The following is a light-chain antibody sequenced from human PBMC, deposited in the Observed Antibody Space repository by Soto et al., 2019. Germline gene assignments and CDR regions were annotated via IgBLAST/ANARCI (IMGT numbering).Light chain of an antibody. CDR2: KAS. CDR3: QHADSFPLIT. CDR1: PSISSW. V-gene: IGKV1-5*03. J-gene: IGKJ5*01. Sequence: DIQMTQSPSTLSASVGDRVTITWRASPSISSWLAWYQQKPGEAPKLLIYKASSLESGVPSRFSGSGSGTEFTLTISSLQPDDFATYYCQHADSFPLITFGQGTRLEI.